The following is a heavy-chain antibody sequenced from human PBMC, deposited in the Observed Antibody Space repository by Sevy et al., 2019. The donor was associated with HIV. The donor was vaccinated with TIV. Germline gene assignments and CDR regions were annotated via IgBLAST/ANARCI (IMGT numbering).Heavy chain of an antibody. J-gene: IGHJ6*02. V-gene: IGHV3-21*01. Sequence: GGSLRLSCAASGFTFSSYNMNWVRQAPGKGLEWVSSISGSSNYIYYAESVKGRFTISRDNAKNSLDLQMNSLRAEDAAVYYCAREKTILEGRYGMDVWGQGTTVTVSS. CDR2: ISGSSNYI. CDR3: AREKTILEGRYGMDV. CDR1: GFTFSSYN. D-gene: IGHD3-3*01.